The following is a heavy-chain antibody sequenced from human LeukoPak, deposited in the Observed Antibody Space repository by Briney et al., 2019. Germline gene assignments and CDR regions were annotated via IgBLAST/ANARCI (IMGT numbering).Heavy chain of an antibody. CDR3: MRDFRGINIWNDRLDY. J-gene: IGHJ4*02. CDR2: ISAYNGKT. CDR1: GYSFVSYG. V-gene: IGHV1-18*01. Sequence: ASVKVSCKASGYSFVSYGINWVRQAPGQGLKWMGWISAYNGKTDVAQKLRGRVTMTTDTSTSTAYMELRGLRSDDTAVYYCMRDFRGINIWNDRLDYWGQGTLLTVSS. D-gene: IGHD1-1*01.